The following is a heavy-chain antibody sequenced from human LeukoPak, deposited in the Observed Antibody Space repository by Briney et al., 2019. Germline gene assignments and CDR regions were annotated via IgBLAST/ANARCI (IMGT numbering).Heavy chain of an antibody. D-gene: IGHD4-23*01. CDR3: ARQGAVLTSVTWFDP. Sequence: SETLSLTCTVSGGSISSYYWSWIRQPPGKGLEWIGYIYYSGSTNYNPSLKSRVTISVDTSKNQFSLKVTSVRAADTAVYYCARQGAVLTSVTWFDPWGQGTLVTVSS. CDR2: IYYSGST. V-gene: IGHV4-59*08. J-gene: IGHJ5*02. CDR1: GGSISSYY.